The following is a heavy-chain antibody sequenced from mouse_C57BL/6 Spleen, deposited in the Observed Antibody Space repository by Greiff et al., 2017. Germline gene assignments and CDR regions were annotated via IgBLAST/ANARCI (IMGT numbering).Heavy chain of an antibody. D-gene: IGHD6-1*01. V-gene: IGHV1-50*01. Sequence: QVQLQQPGAELVKPGASVKLSCKASGYTFTSYWMQWVKQRPGQGLEWIGEIDPSDSYTNYNQKFKGKATLTVDTSSSTAYMQLSSLTSEDSAVYYCARGRQNLHWGQGTTLTVSS. CDR1: GYTFTSYW. J-gene: IGHJ2*01. CDR3: ARGRQNLH. CDR2: IDPSDSYT.